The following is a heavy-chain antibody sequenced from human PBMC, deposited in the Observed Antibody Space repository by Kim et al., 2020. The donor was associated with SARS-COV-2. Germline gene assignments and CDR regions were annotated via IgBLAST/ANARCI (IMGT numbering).Heavy chain of an antibody. CDR2: IKSKTDGGTT. CDR1: GFTFSNAW. D-gene: IGHD3-10*01. J-gene: IGHJ4*02. Sequence: GGSLRLSCAASGFTFSNAWMSWVRQAPGKGLEWVGRIKSKTDGGTTDYAAPVKGRFTISRDDSKNTLYLQMNSLKTEDTAVYYCTTDLIWFGELSGDYWGQGTLVTVSS. CDR3: TTDLIWFGELSGDY. V-gene: IGHV3-15*01.